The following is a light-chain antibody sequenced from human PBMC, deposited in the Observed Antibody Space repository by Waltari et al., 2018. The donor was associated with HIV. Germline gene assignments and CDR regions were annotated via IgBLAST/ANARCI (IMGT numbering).Light chain of an antibody. CDR1: QSVSNRY. CDR3: QHYGSSPPYT. J-gene: IGKJ2*01. Sequence: DIVLTQSPDTLSLSPGEGATLSCRASQSVSNRYVVWYQKKPGQAPRLLIYGSSTRATGIPDRFSGSGSGTDFTLTINRLEPEDFAVYYCQHYGSSPPYTFGQGTKLEVK. V-gene: IGKV3-20*01. CDR2: GSS.